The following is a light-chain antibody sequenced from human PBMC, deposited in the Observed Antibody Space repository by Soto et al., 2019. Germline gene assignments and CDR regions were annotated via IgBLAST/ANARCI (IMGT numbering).Light chain of an antibody. CDR3: QQRSNWPS. J-gene: IGKJ4*01. Sequence: EIVLTQSPATLSLSPGERATLSCRASQSVSSYLACYQQKPGQAPRLLIYDASNRATGIPARFSGSGSGTAFTLTISSLEPEDFAVYYFQQRSNWPSFGGGTKVEI. V-gene: IGKV3-11*01. CDR2: DAS. CDR1: QSVSSY.